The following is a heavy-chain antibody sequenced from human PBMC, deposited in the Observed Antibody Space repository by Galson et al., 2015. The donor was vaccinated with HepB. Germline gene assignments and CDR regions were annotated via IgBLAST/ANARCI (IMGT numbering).Heavy chain of an antibody. CDR2: IIPIVGIA. CDR1: GGDFKSHS. D-gene: IGHD6-19*01. J-gene: IGHJ5*02. Sequence: SVKVSCKVSGGDFKSHSISWVRQAPGQGLEWMGGIIPIVGIANYAQKFQGRVTITADKSTSTAYMELSSLISEDTAVYYCAGYGGTGYSSLRRNWFDPWGQGTLVTVSS. CDR3: AGYGGTGYSSLRRNWFDP. V-gene: IGHV1-69*10.